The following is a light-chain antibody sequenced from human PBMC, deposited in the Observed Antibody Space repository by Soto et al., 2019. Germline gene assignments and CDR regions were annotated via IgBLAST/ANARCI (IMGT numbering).Light chain of an antibody. Sequence: QSALTXPASVSGSPGQSIAISCTGTSSDVGGYSYVSWYQQQPGKAPKLVISDVSNRPSGVSDRFSGSKSGNTASLTISGLQTEDEADYYCASYTTSSTYVFGTGTKVTVL. CDR3: ASYTTSSTYV. J-gene: IGLJ1*01. CDR2: DVS. V-gene: IGLV2-14*01. CDR1: SSDVGGYSY.